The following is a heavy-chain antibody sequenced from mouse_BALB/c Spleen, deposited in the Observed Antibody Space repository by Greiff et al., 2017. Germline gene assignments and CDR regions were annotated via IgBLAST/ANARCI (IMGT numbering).Heavy chain of an antibody. V-gene: IGHV1-5*01. CDR2: IYPGNSDT. Sequence: VHVKQSGTVLARPGASVKMSCKASGYSFTSYWLHWVKQRPGQGLEWIGAIYPGNSDTSYNQKFKGKAKLTAVTSASTAYMELSSLTTEDSAVYYCASAIVYYFDYWGQGTTLTVSS. CDR1: GYSFTSYW. CDR3: ASAIVYYFDY. J-gene: IGHJ2*01.